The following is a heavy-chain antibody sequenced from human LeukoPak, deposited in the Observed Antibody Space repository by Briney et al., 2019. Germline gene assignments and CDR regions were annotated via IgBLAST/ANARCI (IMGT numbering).Heavy chain of an antibody. CDR1: GFTFSSYS. Sequence: GGSLRLSCAASGFTFSSYSMNWVRQAPGKGLEWVSYISSSSSTIYYADSVKGRFTISRDNAKNSLYLQMNSLRAEDTAVYYCARDNYGSGRPYYFDYWGQGTLVTVSS. CDR2: ISSSSSTI. V-gene: IGHV3-48*04. CDR3: ARDNYGSGRPYYFDY. D-gene: IGHD3-10*01. J-gene: IGHJ4*02.